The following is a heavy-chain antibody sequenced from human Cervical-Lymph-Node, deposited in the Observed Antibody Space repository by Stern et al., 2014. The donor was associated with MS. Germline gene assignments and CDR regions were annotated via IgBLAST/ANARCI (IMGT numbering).Heavy chain of an antibody. Sequence: VQLVESGAEVRKPGASLNVSCKASGYIFLNYFVHWVRQAPGQGLEWMGKVNPRSGSTSHAQKFQGRVTVTRDTSTSTVYMELGSLTSDDTAVYYCARGRGVTSVLDYWGQGTVVTVSS. CDR2: VNPRSGST. D-gene: IGHD4-11*01. V-gene: IGHV1-46*01. J-gene: IGHJ4*02. CDR3: ARGRGVTSVLDY. CDR1: GYIFLNYF.